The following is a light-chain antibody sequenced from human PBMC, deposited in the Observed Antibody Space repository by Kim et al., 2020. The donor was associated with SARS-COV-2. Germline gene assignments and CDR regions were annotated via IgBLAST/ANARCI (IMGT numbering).Light chain of an antibody. CDR3: KKYDDWPSST. V-gene: IGKV3-15*01. J-gene: IGKJ5*01. CDR1: QSVTSN. CDR2: GAS. Sequence: EIVMTQSPVTLSVSPGERATLSCRASQSVTSNLVWYQQKPGQAPRLLIYGASTRATGIPARFSGSGSGTEFTLTISSLQSEDFAVYYCKKYDDWPSSTFGQGTRRGIK.